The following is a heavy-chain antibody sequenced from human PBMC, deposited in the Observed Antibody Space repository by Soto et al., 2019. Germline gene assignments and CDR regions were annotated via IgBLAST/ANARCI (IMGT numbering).Heavy chain of an antibody. CDR2: ISGSGGST. V-gene: IGHV3-23*01. CDR1: GFTFSSYA. J-gene: IGHJ4*02. Sequence: GGSVRLSCAASGFTFSSYAMSRVRQAPGKGLEWVSAISGSGGSTYYADSVKGRFTISRDNSKNTLYLQMNSLRAEDTAVYYCAKVLPGVTVTRRAFDYWGQGTLVTVSS. CDR3: AKVLPGVTVTRRAFDY. D-gene: IGHD4-4*01.